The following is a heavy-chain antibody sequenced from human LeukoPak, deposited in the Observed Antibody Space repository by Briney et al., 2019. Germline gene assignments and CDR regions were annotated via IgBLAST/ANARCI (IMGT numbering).Heavy chain of an antibody. V-gene: IGHV4-59*01. D-gene: IGHD2-15*01. J-gene: IGHJ6*03. Sequence: KASETLSLTCTVSGGSISSYYWSWIRQPPGKGLVWIGYIYYSGSTNYNPSLKSRVTISVDTSKNQFSLKLSSVTAADTAVYYCARGVSGYCSGGSCSPLDYYFMDVWGKGTTVTVSS. CDR1: GGSISSYY. CDR3: ARGVSGYCSGGSCSPLDYYFMDV. CDR2: IYYSGST.